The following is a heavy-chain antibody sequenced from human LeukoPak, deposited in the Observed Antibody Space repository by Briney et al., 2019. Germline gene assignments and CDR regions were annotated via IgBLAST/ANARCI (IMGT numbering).Heavy chain of an antibody. CDR2: INHSGST. Sequence: SETLSLTCAVYGGSFSGYYWSWIRQPPGKGLEWIGEINHSGSTNYNPSLKSRVTISVDTSKNQFSLKLSSVTAADTAVYYCARTLRKRSSWTHYYYYGMDVWGQGTTVTVSS. J-gene: IGHJ6*02. D-gene: IGHD6-13*01. CDR3: ARTLRKRSSWTHYYYYGMDV. V-gene: IGHV4-34*01. CDR1: GGSFSGYY.